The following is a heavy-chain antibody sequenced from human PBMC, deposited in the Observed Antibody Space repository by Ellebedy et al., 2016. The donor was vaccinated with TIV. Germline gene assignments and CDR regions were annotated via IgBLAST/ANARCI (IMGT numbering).Heavy chain of an antibody. J-gene: IGHJ4*02. CDR3: ARQGFSSGHFDY. CDR2: IHPGDSDT. D-gene: IGHD3-22*01. Sequence: GESLKISCKGSGYSFDTYWITWVRQMPGKGLEWMGIIHPGDSDTRYSPSFQGQVTMSADKSIITAYLQWSSLKASDTAIYYCARQGFSSGHFDYWGQGTLVTVSS. CDR1: GYSFDTYW. V-gene: IGHV5-51*01.